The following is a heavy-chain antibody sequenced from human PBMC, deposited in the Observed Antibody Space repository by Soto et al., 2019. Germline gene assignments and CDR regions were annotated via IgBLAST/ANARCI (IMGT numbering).Heavy chain of an antibody. J-gene: IGHJ5*01. CDR3: ARGRYCLTGRCFPNWFDS. D-gene: IGHD2-15*01. CDR1: GDTISTADYF. Sequence: SETLSLTCSVSGDTISTADYFLAWIRQPPGQALEYIGYIYKSTTTYYNPSFESRVAISLDTSKSQFSLNVTSVTAADTAVYFCARGRYCLTGRCFPNWFDSWGQGTPGTVSS. CDR2: IYKSTTT. V-gene: IGHV4-30-4*01.